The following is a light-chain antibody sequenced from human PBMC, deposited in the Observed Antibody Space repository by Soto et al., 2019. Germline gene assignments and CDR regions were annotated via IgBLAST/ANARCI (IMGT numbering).Light chain of an antibody. J-gene: IGKJ1*01. V-gene: IGKV1-39*01. CDR2: AAS. CDR3: QQSYSTLSWT. Sequence: DIQMTQSPSSLSASVGDRVTITCRASQSISSYLNLYQQKPGKAPKLLIYAASSLQSGVPSRFSGSGSGTDFTLAISSLQPEDFATYYCQQSYSTLSWTFGQGTKV. CDR1: QSISSY.